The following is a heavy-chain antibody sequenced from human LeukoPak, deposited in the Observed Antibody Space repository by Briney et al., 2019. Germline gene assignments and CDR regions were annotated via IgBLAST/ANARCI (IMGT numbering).Heavy chain of an antibody. CDR1: GFVFDEYA. Sequence: GGSLRLSCAASGFVFDEYAMYWVRQPPGKGLEWVSGISWNSGSIGYADSVKGRFTISRDNAKNSLYLQMNSLRAEDTALYYCARGGITIFLSYSYMDVWGKGTTVTVSS. J-gene: IGHJ6*03. CDR2: ISWNSGSI. D-gene: IGHD3-9*01. V-gene: IGHV3-9*01. CDR3: ARGGITIFLSYSYMDV.